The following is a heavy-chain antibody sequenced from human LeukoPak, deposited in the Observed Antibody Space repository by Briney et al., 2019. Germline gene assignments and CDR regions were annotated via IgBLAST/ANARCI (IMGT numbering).Heavy chain of an antibody. V-gene: IGHV1-2*02. J-gene: IGHJ4*02. CDR2: INPNSGGT. Sequence: ASVKVSCKASGYTFTGYFMHWVRQAPRQGLEWMGWINPNSGGTNYAQKFQGRVTMTRDTSISTAYMDVSRLRSDDTAVYYCARDERYDSSGYPFDYWGQGTLVTVSS. D-gene: IGHD3-22*01. CDR1: GYTFTGYF. CDR3: ARDERYDSSGYPFDY.